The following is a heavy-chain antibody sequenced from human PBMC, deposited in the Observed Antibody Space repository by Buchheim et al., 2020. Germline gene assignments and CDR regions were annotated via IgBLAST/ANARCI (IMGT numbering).Heavy chain of an antibody. D-gene: IGHD3-22*01. CDR2: INPSGGST. V-gene: IGHV1-46*03. CDR1: GYTFTSYY. J-gene: IGHJ5*02. Sequence: QVQLVQSGAEVKKPGASVKVSCKASGYTFTSYYMHWVRQAPGQGLEWMGIINPSGGSTSYAQKFQGRVTMTRDTSTGPVYMELSSLRSEDTAVYYCAREYDLIVVGPNNWFDPWGQGTL. CDR3: AREYDLIVVGPNNWFDP.